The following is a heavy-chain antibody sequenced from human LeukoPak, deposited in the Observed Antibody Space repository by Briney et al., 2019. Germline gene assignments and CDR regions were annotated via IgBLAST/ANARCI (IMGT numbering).Heavy chain of an antibody. D-gene: IGHD5-24*01. CDR1: GFTFSSSV. CDR3: AKREARSFEY. Sequence: GGSLRLSCVASGFTFSSSVMSWVRQAPGKGLEWVSTFSGSTGDTYYADSVKGRFTISSDNSKNTLYLQMNSLRAEDTAVYYCAKREARSFEYWGQGTLVTVSA. J-gene: IGHJ4*02. V-gene: IGHV3-23*01. CDR2: FSGSTGDT.